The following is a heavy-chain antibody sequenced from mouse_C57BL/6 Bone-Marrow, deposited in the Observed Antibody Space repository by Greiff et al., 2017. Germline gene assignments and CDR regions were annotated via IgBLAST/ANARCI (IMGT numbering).Heavy chain of an antibody. CDR1: GYTFTSYW. Sequence: QVQLQQSGAELVKPGASVKLSCKASGYTFTSYWMQWVKQRPGQGLEWIGEIDPSDSYTNYNQKFKGKATWTVDTSSSTAYMQLSSLTSEDSAVYDCAREDYYAMDYWGQGTSVTVSS. CDR3: AREDYYAMDY. CDR2: IDPSDSYT. V-gene: IGHV1-50*01. J-gene: IGHJ4*01.